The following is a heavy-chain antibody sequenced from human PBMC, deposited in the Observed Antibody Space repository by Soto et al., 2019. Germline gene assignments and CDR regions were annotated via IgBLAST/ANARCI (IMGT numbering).Heavy chain of an antibody. D-gene: IGHD6-13*01. Sequence: SSETLSLTCAIYVRSFSGYYWSWIRQPPGKGLEWIGEINHSGSTNNNPFLKSRVTISVDTSKNQFSLKLSSVTAADTAVYYCARGLRSWTYYFDYWGQG. J-gene: IGHJ4*02. V-gene: IGHV4-34*01. CDR3: ARGLRSWTYYFDY. CDR2: INHSGST. CDR1: VRSFSGYY.